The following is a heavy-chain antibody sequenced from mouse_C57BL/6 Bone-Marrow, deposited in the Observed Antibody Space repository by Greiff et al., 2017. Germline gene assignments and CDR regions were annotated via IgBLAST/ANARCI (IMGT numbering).Heavy chain of an antibody. CDR3: ARRPYYAMDY. CDR1: GFTFSSYT. CDR2: ISGGGGNT. Sequence: EVQLVESGGGLVKPGGSLKLSCAASGFTFSSYTMSWVRQTPEKRLEWVATISGGGGNTYYPDSVKGRFTISRDNVKNTLYLQMSSLRSEDTALYYCARRPYYAMDYWGQGTSVTVSS. J-gene: IGHJ4*01. V-gene: IGHV5-9*01.